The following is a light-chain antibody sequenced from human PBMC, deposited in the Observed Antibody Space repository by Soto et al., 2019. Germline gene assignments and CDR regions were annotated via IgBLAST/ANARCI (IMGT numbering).Light chain of an antibody. CDR2: DAS. Sequence: DIQITQSPSTLSASVGDRVTITCRASQSISNWLAWYQQKPGKAPKLLIYDASRLESGVPSRFSGSGSGTDFTLTISCLQSEDFATYYCQQYNNYWTFGQGTKVDI. CDR1: QSISNW. V-gene: IGKV1-5*01. J-gene: IGKJ1*01. CDR3: QQYNNYWT.